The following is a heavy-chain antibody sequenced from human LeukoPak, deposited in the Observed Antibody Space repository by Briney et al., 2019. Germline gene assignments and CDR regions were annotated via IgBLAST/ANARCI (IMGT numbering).Heavy chain of an antibody. Sequence: GGSLRLSCAASGFTFSDYYMSWIRQAPGKGLEWVSAISGGGGSTYYADSVKGRFTISRDNSKNTLYLQMNSLRAEDTAVYYCAKDPFLEWLLYRFHFDYWGQGTLVTVSS. V-gene: IGHV3-23*01. CDR2: ISGGGGST. CDR3: AKDPFLEWLLYRFHFDY. D-gene: IGHD3-3*01. J-gene: IGHJ4*02. CDR1: GFTFSDYY.